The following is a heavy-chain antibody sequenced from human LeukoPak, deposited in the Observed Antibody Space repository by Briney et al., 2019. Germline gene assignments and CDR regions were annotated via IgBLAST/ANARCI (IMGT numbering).Heavy chain of an antibody. D-gene: IGHD5-18*01. CDR1: GGSISSSSYY. Sequence: SSETLSLTCTVSGGSISSSSYYWGWIRQPPGKGLEWIGSIYYSGSAYYNPSLKSRVTMSVDTSKNQFSLRLSSVTAADTAVYSCARHPERYSYCDYWGQGTLVTVSS. CDR2: IYYSGSA. J-gene: IGHJ4*02. V-gene: IGHV4-39*01. CDR3: ARHPERYSYCDY.